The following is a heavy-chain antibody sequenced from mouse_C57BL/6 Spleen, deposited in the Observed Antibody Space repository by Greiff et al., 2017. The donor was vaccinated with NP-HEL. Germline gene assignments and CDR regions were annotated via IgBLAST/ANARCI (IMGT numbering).Heavy chain of an antibody. J-gene: IGHJ2*01. D-gene: IGHD1-1*01. V-gene: IGHV1-69*01. Sequence: QVQLQQPGAELVMPGASVKLSCKASGYTFTSYWMHWVKQRPGQGLEWIGEIDPSDSYTNYNQKFKGKSTLTVDKSSSTAYMQLSSLTSEDSAVYYCARGFYYYGSSPDDWGKGTTLTVSS. CDR2: IDPSDSYT. CDR3: ARGFYYYGSSPDD. CDR1: GYTFTSYW.